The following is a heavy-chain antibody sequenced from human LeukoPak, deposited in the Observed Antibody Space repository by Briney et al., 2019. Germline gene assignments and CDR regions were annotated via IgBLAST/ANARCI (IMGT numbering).Heavy chain of an antibody. Sequence: SETLSLTCAVYGGSFSGYYWSWIRQPPGKGLEWIGEINHSGSTNYNPSLKSRVTMSVDTSKNQFSLKLSSVTAADTAVCYCASYSDYVWGSYRPFWGYFDYWGQGTLVTVSS. J-gene: IGHJ4*02. D-gene: IGHD3-16*02. CDR2: INHSGST. CDR1: GGSFSGYY. CDR3: ASYSDYVWGSYRPFWGYFDY. V-gene: IGHV4-34*01.